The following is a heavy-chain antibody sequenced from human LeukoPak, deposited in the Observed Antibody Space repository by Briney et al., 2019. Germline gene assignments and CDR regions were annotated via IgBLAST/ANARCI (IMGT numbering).Heavy chain of an antibody. Sequence: SLRLSCAASGFTFNDYAMHWVRHAPGKGLEWVSGITWNSGDIAYADSVKGRFTISRDNAKNSLSLQMNSLRPEDTAFYYCAKDRYSDYDLPDYWGQGTLVTVSS. J-gene: IGHJ4*02. D-gene: IGHD5-12*01. CDR3: AKDRYSDYDLPDY. CDR2: ITWNSGDI. V-gene: IGHV3-9*01. CDR1: GFTFNDYA.